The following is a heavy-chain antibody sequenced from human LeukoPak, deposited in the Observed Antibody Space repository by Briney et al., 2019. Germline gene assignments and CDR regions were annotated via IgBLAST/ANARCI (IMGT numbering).Heavy chain of an antibody. D-gene: IGHD5/OR15-5a*01. Sequence: SETLSLTCTVSGGSISSTGYYWDWIRQPPGKGLEWIGSIYYSETTYYNSSLKSRVTISLDTSKNQFSLGLKSVTAADTAVYYCARQVSDYYYYYIDVWGKGATVTVSS. CDR1: GGSISSTGYY. CDR3: ARQVSDYYYYYIDV. J-gene: IGHJ6*03. V-gene: IGHV4-39*01. CDR2: IYYSETT.